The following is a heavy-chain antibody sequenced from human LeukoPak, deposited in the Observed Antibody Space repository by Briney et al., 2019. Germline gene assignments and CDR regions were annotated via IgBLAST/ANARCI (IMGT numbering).Heavy chain of an antibody. J-gene: IGHJ4*02. V-gene: IGHV3-30*18. D-gene: IGHD6-19*01. CDR1: GFTFSSYG. CDR2: ISYDGSNK. CDR3: AKSLPHPASYSSGWPLDY. Sequence: GGSLRLSCAASGFTFSSYGMHWVRQAPGKGLEWVAVISYDGSNKYYADSVKGRFTISRDNSKNTLYLQMNSLRAEDTAVYYCAKSLPHPASYSSGWPLDYWGQGTLVTVSS.